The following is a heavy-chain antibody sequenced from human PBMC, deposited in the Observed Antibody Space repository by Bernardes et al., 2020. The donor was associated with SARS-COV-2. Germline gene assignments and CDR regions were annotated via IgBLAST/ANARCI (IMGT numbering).Heavy chain of an antibody. CDR1: GGSISSYY. J-gene: IGHJ6*02. CDR3: ARKDIGAIFGVVITPAGMDV. Sequence: SETLSLTCTVSGGSISSYYWSWIRQPPGKGLAWIGYIYYSGSTTYNPSLKSRVTISVDTSKNQFSLKLSSVTAADTAVYYCARKDIGAIFGVVITPAGMDVWGQGTTVTVSS. D-gene: IGHD3-3*01. V-gene: IGHV4-59*08. CDR2: IYYSGST.